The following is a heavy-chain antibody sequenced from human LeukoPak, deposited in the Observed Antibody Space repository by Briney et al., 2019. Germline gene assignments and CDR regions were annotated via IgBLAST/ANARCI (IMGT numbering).Heavy chain of an antibody. CDR2: ISSSSSYI. CDR3: ARGGYCSGGSCYRGNYFDY. D-gene: IGHD2-15*01. J-gene: IGHJ4*02. V-gene: IGHV3-21*01. Sequence: GGSLRLSCAASGFTFSSYSMNWVRQAPGKGLEWVSSISSSSSYIYYADSVKGRFTISRDNAKNSLYLQMNSLRAEDTAVYYCARGGYCSGGSCYRGNYFDYWGQGTLVTVPS. CDR1: GFTFSSYS.